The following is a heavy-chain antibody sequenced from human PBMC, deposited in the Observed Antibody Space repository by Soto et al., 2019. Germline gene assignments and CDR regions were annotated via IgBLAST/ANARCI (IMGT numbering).Heavy chain of an antibody. V-gene: IGHV1-18*01. D-gene: IGHD2-8*01. CDR1: GYTFTRYG. CDR3: AKNGQPPYYYFGMDV. Sequence: QGQLVQSGAEVKKPGASVKVSCKASGYTFTRYGISWVRQAPGQGLEWMGWISGYNGDTKYAQKLQGRVTMTIDTSTTTTYMELRRLTSDDTAVYYCAKNGQPPYYYFGMDVWGQGTTVTVSS. J-gene: IGHJ6*02. CDR2: ISGYNGDT.